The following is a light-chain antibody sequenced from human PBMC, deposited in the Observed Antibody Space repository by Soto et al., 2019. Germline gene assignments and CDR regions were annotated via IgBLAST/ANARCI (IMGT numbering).Light chain of an antibody. Sequence: EVVLTQSPGTLSLSPGERATLSCRASQSVSSSYLAWYQQKPGQAPGLLIYGASSRATGFPDRFSGTGSGTDFTLTISRLQPEDFAVYYCQYYGNSPKLTFGGGTKVDIK. J-gene: IGKJ4*01. V-gene: IGKV3-20*01. CDR3: QYYGNSPKLT. CDR2: GAS. CDR1: QSVSSSY.